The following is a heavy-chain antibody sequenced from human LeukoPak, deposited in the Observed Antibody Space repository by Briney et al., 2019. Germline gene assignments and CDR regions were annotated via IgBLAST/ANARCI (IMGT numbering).Heavy chain of an antibody. V-gene: IGHV1-2*02. CDR1: GYTFTGYY. J-gene: IGHJ5*02. Sequence: ASVKVSCKASGYTFTGYYMHWVRQAPGQGLEWMGWINPNSGGTNYAQKFQGRFTMTRDTSISTAYMELSRLRSDDTAVYYCARGVDYYDTSGLRFDPWGQGTLVTVSS. CDR3: ARGVDYYDTSGLRFDP. CDR2: INPNSGGT. D-gene: IGHD3-22*01.